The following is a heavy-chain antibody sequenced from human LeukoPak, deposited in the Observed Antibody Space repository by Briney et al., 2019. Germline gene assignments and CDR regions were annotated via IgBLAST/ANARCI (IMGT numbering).Heavy chain of an antibody. D-gene: IGHD3-22*01. CDR2: ISYDGSNK. CDR1: GFTFSSYG. V-gene: IGHV3-30*03. J-gene: IGHJ4*02. CDR3: XXXXXXXXXDSSGSYFDY. Sequence: GGSLRLSCAASGFTFSSYGMHWVRQAPGKGLEWVAVISYDGSNKYYADSVKGRFTISRDNSKNTLYLQMNSLRAEDTAVYYXXXXXXXXXXDSSGSYFDYWGQGTLVTVSS.